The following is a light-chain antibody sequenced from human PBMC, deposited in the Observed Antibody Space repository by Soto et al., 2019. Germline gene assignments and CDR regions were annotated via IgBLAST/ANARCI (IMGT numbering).Light chain of an antibody. CDR1: QSISRW. Sequence: DIQMSQSPATLSASVGARVTIPCRASQSISRWLAWYQQKPGKAPKALIYDASTLRSGVPSRFSGGGSGTEFTLTISSLQPDDFATYYCQQYNIYSTFGQGTRLEIK. CDR2: DAS. J-gene: IGKJ5*01. CDR3: QQYNIYST. V-gene: IGKV1-5*01.